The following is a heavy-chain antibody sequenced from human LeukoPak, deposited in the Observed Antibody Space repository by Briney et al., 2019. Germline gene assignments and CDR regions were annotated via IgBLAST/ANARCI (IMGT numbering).Heavy chain of an antibody. J-gene: IGHJ3*02. Sequence: GESLRLSCAASGFTFNKAWMNWVRQAPGKGLGWVGRIKSKTDGGTTEYAAPVKGRFTISRDDSKNTLYLQMNSLKSEDTAVYYCTTSGNPSLIDMWGQGTMVTVSS. CDR2: IKSKTDGGTT. CDR3: TTSGNPSLIDM. D-gene: IGHD1-26*01. V-gene: IGHV3-15*07. CDR1: GFTFNKAW.